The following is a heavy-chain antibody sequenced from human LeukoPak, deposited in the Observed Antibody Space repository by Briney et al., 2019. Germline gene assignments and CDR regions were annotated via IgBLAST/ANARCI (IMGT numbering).Heavy chain of an antibody. D-gene: IGHD3-10*01. V-gene: IGHV3-23*01. J-gene: IGHJ4*02. Sequence: GGSVTLSCAASGFTFCSQPMMGVPDAPGEAVEWVSAISGRGRSPYYVHYGTGRFPISRDNSKKTLYLQMNSLRAEDTAVYYCAKVSVYGSGSYSPPYYFDYWGQGTLVTVSS. CDR1: GFTFCSQP. CDR3: AKVSVYGSGSYSPPYYFDY. CDR2: ISGRGRSP.